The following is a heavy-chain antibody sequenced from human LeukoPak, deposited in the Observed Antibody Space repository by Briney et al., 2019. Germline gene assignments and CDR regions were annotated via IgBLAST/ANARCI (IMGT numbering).Heavy chain of an antibody. V-gene: IGHV4-39*02. CDR1: GGSISSSSYY. D-gene: IGHD3-22*01. Sequence: KPSETLSLTCTVSGGSISSSSYYWGWIRQPPGKGLEWIGSIYYSGSTYYNPSLKSRVTISVDTSKNQFSLKLSSVTAADTAVYYCARDRGDSSGYYGDAFDIWGQGTMVTVSS. CDR2: IYYSGST. CDR3: ARDRGDSSGYYGDAFDI. J-gene: IGHJ3*02.